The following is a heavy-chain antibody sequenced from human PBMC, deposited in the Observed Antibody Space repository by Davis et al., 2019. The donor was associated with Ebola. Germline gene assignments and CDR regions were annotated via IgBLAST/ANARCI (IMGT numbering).Heavy chain of an antibody. Sequence: ASVKVSCKASGYTFTGYYMHWVRQAPGQGLEWMGWINPHNGNTNYAQNVQGRVIMTSDTSTSTAYMELRSLRSDDTAVYYCARDGIAAPRGDYWGQGTLVTVSS. CDR3: ARDGIAAPRGDY. V-gene: IGHV1-18*04. CDR1: GYTFTGYY. D-gene: IGHD6-25*01. J-gene: IGHJ4*02. CDR2: INPHNGNT.